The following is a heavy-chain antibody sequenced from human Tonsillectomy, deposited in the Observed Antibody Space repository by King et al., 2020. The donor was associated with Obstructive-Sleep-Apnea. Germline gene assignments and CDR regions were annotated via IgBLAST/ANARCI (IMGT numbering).Heavy chain of an antibody. CDR1: GYSFTSYW. CDR3: ARQVQDYGLFDI. Sequence: QLVQSGAEVKKPGESLKISCKGSGYSFTSYWIGWVRQMPGKGLEWMGIIYPGDSDTRYTPAFQGQVTISADKSVSTAYMQWNSLKASDTAMYYCARQVQDYGLFDIWGQGTMVTVSS. CDR2: IYPGDSDT. J-gene: IGHJ3*02. V-gene: IGHV5-51*01. D-gene: IGHD4-17*01.